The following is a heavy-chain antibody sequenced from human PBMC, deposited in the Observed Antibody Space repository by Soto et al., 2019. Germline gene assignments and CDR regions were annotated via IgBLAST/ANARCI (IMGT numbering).Heavy chain of an antibody. D-gene: IGHD6-19*01. J-gene: IGHJ4*02. V-gene: IGHV4-61*01. CDR2: ISYSGST. CDR1: GGSVSSGRFY. Sequence: QVQLQESGPGLVKPSETLALTCTVSGGSVSSGRFYWSWIRQPPGKGLEWIGYISYSGSTKYNPSLTSRVTISVDTSKNQFSLKLTSVTAADTAVYYCARSGSGSGWLGGQGTLVTVSS. CDR3: ARSGSGSGWL.